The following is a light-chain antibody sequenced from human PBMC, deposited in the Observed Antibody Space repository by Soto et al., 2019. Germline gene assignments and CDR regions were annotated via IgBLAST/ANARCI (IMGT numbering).Light chain of an antibody. V-gene: IGLV2-14*03. J-gene: IGLJ1*01. CDR1: SRDVGGYNY. CDR3: SSYTTSNTRQIV. CDR2: DVS. Sequence: QSALTQSASVSWSPGQSITISCTGTSRDVGGYNYVSWYQHHPGKAPKLIIYDVSNRPSGVSNRFSGSKSGNTASLTISGLQPEDEADYYCSSYTTSNTRQIVFGTGTKVTVL.